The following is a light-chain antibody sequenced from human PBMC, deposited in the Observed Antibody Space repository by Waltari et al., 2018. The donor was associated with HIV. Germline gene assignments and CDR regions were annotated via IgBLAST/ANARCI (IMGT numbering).Light chain of an antibody. CDR2: GSS. CDR3: QQYDSSFPVYT. V-gene: IGKV3-20*01. Sequence: EIVLTQTPGTLSMSPGDAAPLSCRASQSISSTYLAWYQQKPGQAPRRLIYGSSRRATGIPDRFSGSGSGTDFTLTISRLEPEDSAVYYCQQYDSSFPVYTFGQGTKLEIK. CDR1: QSISSTY. J-gene: IGKJ2*01.